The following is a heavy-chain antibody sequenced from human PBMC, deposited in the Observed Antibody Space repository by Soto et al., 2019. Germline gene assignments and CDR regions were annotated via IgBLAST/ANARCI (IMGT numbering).Heavy chain of an antibody. Sequence: ASVKVSCKASGYTFTSYDINWVRQATGQGLEWMGWMNPNSGNTGYAQKFQGRVTMTRNTSISTAYMELSSLRSEDTAVYYCARGGLPTYYYDSSGYYYDSRNWFDPWGQGTLVTVSS. CDR2: MNPNSGNT. J-gene: IGHJ5*02. D-gene: IGHD3-22*01. CDR3: ARGGLPTYYYDSSGYYYDSRNWFDP. CDR1: GYTFTSYD. V-gene: IGHV1-8*01.